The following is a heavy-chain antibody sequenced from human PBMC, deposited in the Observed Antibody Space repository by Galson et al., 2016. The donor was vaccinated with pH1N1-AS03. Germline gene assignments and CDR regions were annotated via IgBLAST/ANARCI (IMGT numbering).Heavy chain of an antibody. Sequence: SVKVSCKAAGYTFTSYYIHWVRQAPGQGREWMGIINPSDGNTNYAQRFQGRVTMTRDTSTSIVYMELSSLRSDDTAVYYCARVSAGLTGYYYAMDVWGQGTTVTVSS. CDR3: ARVSAGLTGYYYAMDV. V-gene: IGHV1-46*01. CDR2: INPSDGNT. J-gene: IGHJ6*02. D-gene: IGHD4/OR15-4a*01. CDR1: GYTFTSYY.